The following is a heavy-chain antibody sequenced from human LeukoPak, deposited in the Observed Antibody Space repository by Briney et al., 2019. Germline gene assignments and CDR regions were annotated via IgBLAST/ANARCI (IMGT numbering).Heavy chain of an antibody. J-gene: IGHJ6*03. CDR1: GDSISTYY. V-gene: IGHV4-34*01. CDR3: ARHIYYMDV. Sequence: SETLSLTCTVSGDSISTYYWSWIRQPPGKGLEWIGEINHSGSTNYNPSLKSRVTISVDTSKNQFSLKLSSVTVADTAVYYCARHIYYMDVWGKGTTVTISS. CDR2: INHSGST. D-gene: IGHD2-21*01.